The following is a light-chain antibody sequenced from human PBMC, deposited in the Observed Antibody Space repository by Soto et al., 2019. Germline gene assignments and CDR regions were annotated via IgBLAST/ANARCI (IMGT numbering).Light chain of an antibody. CDR2: GAS. Sequence: IVLTQSPGTLSLSPGERATLSCRASQSVSSSYLAWYQQKPGQAPRLLIYGASSRATGIPDRFSGSGSGTDFTHTISRLEPEDFAVYYCQQYGSSPLITFGQGTRLEIK. J-gene: IGKJ5*01. V-gene: IGKV3-20*01. CDR3: QQYGSSPLIT. CDR1: QSVSSSY.